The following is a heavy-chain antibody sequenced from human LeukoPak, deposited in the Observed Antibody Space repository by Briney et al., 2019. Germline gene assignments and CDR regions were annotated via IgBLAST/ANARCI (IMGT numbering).Heavy chain of an antibody. CDR2: IYYSGST. CDR1: GGSISTYY. D-gene: IGHD3-22*01. CDR3: ARPDSSGYYVPFDY. J-gene: IGHJ4*02. Sequence: SETLSLTCTVSGGSISTYYWSWIRQPPGKGLEWIGYIYYSGSTNYNPSLKSRVTISVDTSKNQFSLKLSSVTAADTAVYYCARPDSSGYYVPFDYWGQGTLVTVSS. V-gene: IGHV4-59*01.